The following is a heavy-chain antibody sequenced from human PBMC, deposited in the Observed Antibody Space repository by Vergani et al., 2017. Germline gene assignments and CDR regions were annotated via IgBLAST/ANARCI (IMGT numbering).Heavy chain of an antibody. D-gene: IGHD3-16*01. V-gene: IGHV3-21*02. CDR3: AKHFRGWGIDY. Sequence: EVQLVESGGGLVKPGGSLRLSCAASGFTFSIYSMNWVRQAPGKGLEWVSSISSSPSYIFYADSVKGRFTISRDNARNSLYLQMNSLRAEDTAVYYCAKHFRGWGIDYWGQGTQVIVSS. CDR2: ISSSPSYI. CDR1: GFTFSIYS. J-gene: IGHJ4*02.